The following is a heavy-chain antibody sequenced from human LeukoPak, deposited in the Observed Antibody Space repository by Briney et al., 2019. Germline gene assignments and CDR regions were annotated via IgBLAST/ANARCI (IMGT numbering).Heavy chain of an antibody. CDR3: ARYYYDSSGYYHDY. CDR2: IYYRGST. CDR1: GGSISSYY. J-gene: IGHJ4*02. D-gene: IGHD3-22*01. Sequence: PSETLSLTCTVSGGSISSYYWSWIRQPPGKGLEWIGYIYYRGSTNYNPSLKSRVTISVDTSKNQFSLKLSSVTAADTAVYYCARYYYDSSGYYHDYWGQGTLVTVSS. V-gene: IGHV4-59*08.